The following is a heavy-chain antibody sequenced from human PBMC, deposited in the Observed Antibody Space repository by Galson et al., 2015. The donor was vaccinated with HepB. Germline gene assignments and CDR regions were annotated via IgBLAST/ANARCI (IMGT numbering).Heavy chain of an antibody. CDR1: GYTFTSYG. D-gene: IGHD2-2*01. J-gene: IGHJ6*02. CDR2: ISAYNGNT. V-gene: IGHV1-18*01. Sequence: SVKVSCKASGYTFTSYGISWVRQAPGQGLEWMGWISAYNGNTNYAQKLQGRVTMTTDTSTSTAYMELRSLRSDDTAVYYCASGVVHLPIESGSQDYYYYGMDVWGQGTTVTVSS. CDR3: ASGVVHLPIESGSQDYYYYGMDV.